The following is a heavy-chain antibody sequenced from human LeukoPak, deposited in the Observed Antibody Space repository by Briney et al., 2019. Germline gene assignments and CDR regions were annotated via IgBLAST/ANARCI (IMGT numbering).Heavy chain of an antibody. V-gene: IGHV4-59*01. D-gene: IGHD5-24*01. CDR1: GGSISSYY. Sequence: SETLSLTCTVSGGSISSYYWSWIRQPPGKGLEWIGYIYYSGSTNYNPSLKSRVTISVDTFNNQFSLKLSSVTAADTAVYYCARDPGDGYNEYYFDYWGQGTLVTVSS. J-gene: IGHJ4*02. CDR2: IYYSGST. CDR3: ARDPGDGYNEYYFDY.